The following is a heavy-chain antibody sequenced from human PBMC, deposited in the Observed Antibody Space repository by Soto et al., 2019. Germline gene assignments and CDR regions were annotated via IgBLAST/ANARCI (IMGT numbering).Heavy chain of an antibody. CDR1: GGSVSSGSYY. CDR3: ARDLSVSGSYRFDY. CDR2: IYYSGST. J-gene: IGHJ4*02. Sequence: ETLSLTCTVSGGSVSSGSYYWSWIRQPPGKGLEWIGYIYYSGSTNYNPSLKSRVTISVDTSKNQFSLKLSSVTAADTAVYYCARDLSVSGSYRFDYWGQGTLVTVSS. V-gene: IGHV4-61*01. D-gene: IGHD3-16*02.